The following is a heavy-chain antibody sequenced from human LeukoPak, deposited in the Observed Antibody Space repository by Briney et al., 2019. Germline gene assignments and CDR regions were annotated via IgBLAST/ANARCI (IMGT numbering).Heavy chain of an antibody. V-gene: IGHV3-53*01. CDR3: ARDYSRIAVAGTAFDI. CDR2: IYSGGST. CDR1: GFTVSSNY. J-gene: IGHJ3*02. D-gene: IGHD6-19*01. Sequence: GGSLRLSCAASGFTVSSNYMSWVRQAPGKGLEWVSVIYSGGSTYYADSVKGRFTISRDNSKNTLYLQMNSLRAEDTAVYYCARDYSRIAVAGTAFDIWGQGTMVTVSS.